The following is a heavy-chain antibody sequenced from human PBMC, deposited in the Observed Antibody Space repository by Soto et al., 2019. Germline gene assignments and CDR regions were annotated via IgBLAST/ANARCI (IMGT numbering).Heavy chain of an antibody. CDR2: IYHSGTS. J-gene: IGHJ4*02. V-gene: IGHV4-30-2*01. CDR3: ARGRLVPAVNFDY. D-gene: IGHD2-2*01. Sequence: SWIRQAPGKGLEWIGYIYHSGTSFYKPSLKSRVTISVDGSKNQFSLKVKSVTAADTAVYYCARGRLVPAVNFDYWALGTLVTVSS.